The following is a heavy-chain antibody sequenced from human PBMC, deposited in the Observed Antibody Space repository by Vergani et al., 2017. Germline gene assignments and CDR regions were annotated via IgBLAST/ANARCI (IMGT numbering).Heavy chain of an antibody. CDR1: GFTFSSYS. V-gene: IGHV3-21*01. D-gene: IGHD3-9*01. J-gene: IGHJ3*02. Sequence: EVQLVESGGGLVQPGRSLRLSCAASGFTFSSYSMNWVRQAPGKGLEWVSSISSSSSYIYYADSVKGRFTISRDNAKNSLYLQMNSLRAEDTAVYYCVIYDILKYDAFDIWGQGTMVTVAS. CDR3: VIYDILKYDAFDI. CDR2: ISSSSSYI.